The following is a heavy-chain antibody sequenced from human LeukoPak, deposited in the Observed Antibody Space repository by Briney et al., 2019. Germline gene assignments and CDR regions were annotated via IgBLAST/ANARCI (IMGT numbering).Heavy chain of an antibody. CDR3: AREPPDYYDSSYAFDI. Sequence: SETLSLTCTVSGGSISSGDYYWSWIRQPPGKGLEWIGYIYYSGSTYYNPSLKSRVTISVDTSKNQFSLKLSSVTAADTAVYYCAREPPDYYDSSYAFDIWGQGTMVTVSS. CDR1: GGSISSGDYY. V-gene: IGHV4-30-4*01. J-gene: IGHJ3*02. D-gene: IGHD3-22*01. CDR2: IYYSGST.